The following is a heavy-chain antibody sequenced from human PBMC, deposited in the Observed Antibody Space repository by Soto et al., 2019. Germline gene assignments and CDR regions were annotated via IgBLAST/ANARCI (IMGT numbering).Heavy chain of an antibody. Sequence: SETLSLTCTVSGGSISSDDSHWSWIRQSPGKGLEWIGHIYHSGSTYYNPSLKTRLTVSVDTSKNQFSLKLSSVTAADTAVYYCARSHYYVRRGSHFHALDVWGLGTAVTVSS. D-gene: IGHD3-10*02. CDR1: GGSISSDDSH. V-gene: IGHV4-30-4*01. CDR3: ARSHYYVRRGSHFHALDV. J-gene: IGHJ6*02. CDR2: IYHSGST.